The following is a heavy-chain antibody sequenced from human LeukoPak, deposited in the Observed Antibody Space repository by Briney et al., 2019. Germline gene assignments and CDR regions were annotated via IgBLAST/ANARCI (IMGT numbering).Heavy chain of an antibody. J-gene: IGHJ3*02. D-gene: IGHD3-10*01. Sequence: SETLSLTCTVSGGSISSSSYYWGWIRQPPGKGLEWIGSIYYSGSTYYNPSFKSRVTISVDTSKNQFSLKLSSVTAADTAVYYCAREGVLPKKDAFDIWGQGTMVTVSS. CDR3: AREGVLPKKDAFDI. CDR2: IYYSGST. CDR1: GGSISSSSYY. V-gene: IGHV4-39*07.